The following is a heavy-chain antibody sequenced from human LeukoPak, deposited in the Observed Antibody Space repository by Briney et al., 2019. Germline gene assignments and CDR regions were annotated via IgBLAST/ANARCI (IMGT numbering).Heavy chain of an antibody. CDR3: ARGGAAARPVYFDY. D-gene: IGHD6-13*01. V-gene: IGHV3-30*04. CDR1: GFTFSSYA. CDR2: ISYDGSNK. J-gene: IGHJ4*02. Sequence: GGSLRLSCAASGFTFSSYAMHWVRQAPGKGLEWVAVISYDGSNKYYADSVKGRFTISRDNSKNTLYLQMNSLRAEDTAVYYCARGGAAARPVYFDYWGQGTLVTVSS.